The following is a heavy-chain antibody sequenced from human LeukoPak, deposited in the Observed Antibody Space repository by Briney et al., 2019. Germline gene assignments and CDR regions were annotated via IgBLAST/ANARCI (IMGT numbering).Heavy chain of an antibody. J-gene: IGHJ4*02. D-gene: IGHD3-16*02. V-gene: IGHV4-30-2*03. CDR2: IYHSGST. Sequence: PSQTLSLTCTVSGGSISSGGYYWSWIRQPPGKGLEWIGSIYHSGSTYYNPSLKSRVTISVDTSKNQFSLKLSSVTAADTAVYYCASLKGGMITFGGVIDYFDYWGQGTLVTVSS. CDR3: ASLKGGMITFGGVIDYFDY. CDR1: GGSISSGGYY.